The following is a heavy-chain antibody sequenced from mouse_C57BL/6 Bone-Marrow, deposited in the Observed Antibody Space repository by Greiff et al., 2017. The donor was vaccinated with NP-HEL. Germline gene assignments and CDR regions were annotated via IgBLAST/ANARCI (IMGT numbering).Heavy chain of an antibody. CDR3: ARDRDWDVDWYFDV. D-gene: IGHD4-1*01. J-gene: IGHJ1*03. CDR2: INYDGSST. V-gene: IGHV5-16*01. Sequence: DVKLVESEGGLVQPGSSMKLSCTASGFTFSDYYMAWVRQVPEKGLEWVANINYDGSSTYYLDSLKSRFIISRDNAKNILYLQMSSLKSEDTATYYCARDRDWDVDWYFDVWGTGTTVTVSS. CDR1: GFTFSDYY.